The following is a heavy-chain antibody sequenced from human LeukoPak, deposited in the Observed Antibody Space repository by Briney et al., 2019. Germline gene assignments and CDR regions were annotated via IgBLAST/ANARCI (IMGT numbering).Heavy chain of an antibody. J-gene: IGHJ4*02. CDR2: ISYDGSNK. CDR3: ARDGADSGYDGFFDY. CDR1: GFTFSSYA. D-gene: IGHD5-12*01. V-gene: IGHV3-30-3*01. Sequence: SLRLSCAASGFTFSSYAMHWVRQAPGKGLEWVAVISYDGSNKYYADSVKGRFTISRDNSKNTLYLQMNSLRAEDTAVYYCARDGADSGYDGFFDYWGQGTLVTVSS.